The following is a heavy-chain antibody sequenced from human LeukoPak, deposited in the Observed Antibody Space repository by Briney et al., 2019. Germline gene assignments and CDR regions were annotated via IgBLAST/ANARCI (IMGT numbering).Heavy chain of an antibody. D-gene: IGHD6-13*01. CDR2: IYPGDSDP. CDR3: VRHGLGSSWFGFDY. V-gene: IGHV5-51*01. J-gene: IGHJ4*02. Sequence: GESLQISCKGSGYTFTTYWIGWVRQMPGKGLEWMGIIYPGDSDPRYSPSFQGQVTISADKSISTAYLQWSSLKASDSAMYYCVRHGLGSSWFGFDYWGQGTLVSVSS. CDR1: GYTFTTYW.